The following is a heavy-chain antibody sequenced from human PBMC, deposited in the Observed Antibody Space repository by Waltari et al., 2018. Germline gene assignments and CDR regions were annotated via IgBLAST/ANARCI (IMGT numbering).Heavy chain of an antibody. CDR2: INCKNGGT. CDR1: GYTFAANY. J-gene: IGHJ3*02. CDR3: VTSTYNYASPAGGFDI. D-gene: IGHD5-18*01. Sequence: QVQLVQSGAEVKKPGASVEVSCRASGYTFAANYLHWVRQAPGQGLEWMGWINCKNGGTSSAQKFQGRIPMTRDTSLSTAYMELRSLTADDTAIFYCVTSTYNYASPAGGFDIWGQGTMVTVSS. V-gene: IGHV1-2*02.